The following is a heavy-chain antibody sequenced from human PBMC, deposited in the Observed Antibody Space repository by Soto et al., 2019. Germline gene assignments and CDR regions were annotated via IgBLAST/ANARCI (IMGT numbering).Heavy chain of an antibody. CDR1: GFAVSSKY. CDR2: IYGGGTT. Sequence: EVQLVESGGGLIQPGGSLRLSCAASGFAVSSKYMTWVRQAPGKGLEWVSVIYGGGTTYYADSVKGRFTISRDTSKNTLYLQMNSLRAEDTAVYYCVQPPGWPGFDFWGQGTLVTVSS. V-gene: IGHV3-53*01. J-gene: IGHJ4*02. CDR3: VQPPGWPGFDF. D-gene: IGHD6-19*01.